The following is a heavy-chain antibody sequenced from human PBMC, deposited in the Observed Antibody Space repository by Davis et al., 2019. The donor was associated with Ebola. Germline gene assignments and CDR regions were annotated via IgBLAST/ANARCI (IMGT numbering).Heavy chain of an antibody. CDR3: ARDLGLDFAVVTYFDY. CDR2: IKQDGSEK. V-gene: IGHV3-7*01. J-gene: IGHJ4*01. D-gene: IGHD3-3*01. CDR1: GFTFSSYW. Sequence: GESLKISCAASGFTFSSYWMSWVRQAPGKGLEWVANIKQDGSEKYYVDSVKGRFTISRDNTKDLVFLELNSLRVEDTGVYYCARDLGLDFAVVTYFDYWGHGAPVTVSS.